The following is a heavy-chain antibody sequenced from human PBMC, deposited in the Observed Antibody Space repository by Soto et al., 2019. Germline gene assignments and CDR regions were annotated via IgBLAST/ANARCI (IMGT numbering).Heavy chain of an antibody. Sequence: ASVKVSCKASGYTFTDYYMHWVRQAPGQGLEWMGWINTNSGGTNYAQKFQGRVTMTRDTSISTAYMELSSLRSDDTAVYYCARRHSYQMPFDCWGQGTLVTVSS. CDR3: ARRHSYQMPFDC. J-gene: IGHJ4*02. CDR1: GYTFTDYY. CDR2: INTNSGGT. D-gene: IGHD2-2*01. V-gene: IGHV1-2*02.